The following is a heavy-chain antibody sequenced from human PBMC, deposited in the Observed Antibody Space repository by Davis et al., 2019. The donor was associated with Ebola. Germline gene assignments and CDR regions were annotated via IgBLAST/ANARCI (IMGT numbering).Heavy chain of an antibody. Sequence: GESLKISCADSVITFSSYAMTWVRQAPGKGLEWVSAISGSGGTTYYAGSVKGRFTVSRDNSKKTMYLLMNSLRAEDTAVYYCARSGLSFGVVKYHYGMDVWGKGTTVTVSS. J-gene: IGHJ6*04. D-gene: IGHD3-3*01. V-gene: IGHV3-23*01. CDR2: ISGSGGTT. CDR3: ARSGLSFGVVKYHYGMDV. CDR1: VITFSSYA.